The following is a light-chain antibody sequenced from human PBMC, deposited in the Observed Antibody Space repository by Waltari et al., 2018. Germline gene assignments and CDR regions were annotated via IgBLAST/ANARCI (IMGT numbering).Light chain of an antibody. Sequence: DIQMTQSPYSLSASVGDRVTITCRASQNIDSDLNWYQQKPGKAPRLLIYAASSLQRGVPSRFSGSGSGTDFTLTVSSLQPEDFAIYYCQQSYTTPPMYTFGQGTKLEIK. J-gene: IGKJ2*01. CDR2: AAS. CDR3: QQSYTTPPMYT. V-gene: IGKV1-39*01. CDR1: QNIDSD.